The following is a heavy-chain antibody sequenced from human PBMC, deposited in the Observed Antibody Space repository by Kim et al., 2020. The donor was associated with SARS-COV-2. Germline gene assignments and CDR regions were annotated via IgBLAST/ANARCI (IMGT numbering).Heavy chain of an antibody. CDR3: ARGLLPSYYASGNIDY. J-gene: IGHJ4*01. V-gene: IGHV3-21*01. Sequence: GGSLRLSCAVSGFRFSSYSMNWVRQAPGKGLEWVSSIISDNYIYYADSVKGRFTIPSDSAKNSLYLQLNSLRAEDTAPYYCARGLLPSYYASGNIDYWG. D-gene: IGHD3-10*01. CDR1: GFRFSSYS. CDR2: IISDNYI.